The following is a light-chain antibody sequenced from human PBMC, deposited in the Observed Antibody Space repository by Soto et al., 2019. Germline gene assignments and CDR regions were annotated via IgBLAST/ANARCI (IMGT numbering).Light chain of an antibody. J-gene: IGKJ1*01. CDR3: QQRSRWPWT. Sequence: VIWMTQSPSLLSASTGDRVTISCRMSQGISSYLAWYQQKPGKAPELLIYAASTLQSGVPSRFSGSGSETDFNLTIRRLAPDHFEVSFCQQRSRWPWTFGQGTKV. CDR2: AAS. V-gene: IGKV1D-8*03. CDR1: QGISSY.